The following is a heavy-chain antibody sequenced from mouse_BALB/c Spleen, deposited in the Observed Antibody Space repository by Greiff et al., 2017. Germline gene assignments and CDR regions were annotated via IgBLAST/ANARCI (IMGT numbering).Heavy chain of an antibody. CDR2: IDPANGNT. J-gene: IGHJ3*01. D-gene: IGHD1-1*01. CDR3: ARSHGSSPWFAY. CDR1: GFNIKDTY. Sequence: VQLKESGAELVKPGASVKLSCTASGFNIKDTYMHWVKQRPEQGLEWIGRIDPANGNTKYDPKFQGKATITADTSSNTAYLQLSSLTSEDTAVYYCARSHGSSPWFAYWGQGTLVTVSA. V-gene: IGHV14-3*02.